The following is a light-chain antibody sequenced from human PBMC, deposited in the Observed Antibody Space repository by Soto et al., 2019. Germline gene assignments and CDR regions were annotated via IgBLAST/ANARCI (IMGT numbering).Light chain of an antibody. CDR1: RSNIGSNIGA. J-gene: IGLJ3*02. CDR2: SDD. CDR3: AAWDDSLKGVV. Sequence: QSVLTQPPSASGTPGQRVTISCSGNRSNIGSNIGAVNWYQQLPGTAPKLLIYSDDQRPSGVPDRFSGSKSVTSASLAISGLQSEDEAGYYCAAWDDSLKGVVFGGGTKLTVL. V-gene: IGLV1-44*01.